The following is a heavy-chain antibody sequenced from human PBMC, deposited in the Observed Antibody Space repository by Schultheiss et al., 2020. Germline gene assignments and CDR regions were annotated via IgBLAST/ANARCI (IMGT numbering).Heavy chain of an antibody. CDR3: ARLAQYSSHFDY. D-gene: IGHD6-6*01. CDR1: GGSFSGYY. J-gene: IGHJ4*02. Sequence: SQTLSLTCAVYGGSFSGYYWSWIRQPPGKGLEWIGYIYYSGSTNYNPSLKSRVTISVDTSKNQFSLKLSSVTAADTAVYYCARLAQYSSHFDYWGRGTVVTVSS. CDR2: IYYSGST. V-gene: IGHV4-59*01.